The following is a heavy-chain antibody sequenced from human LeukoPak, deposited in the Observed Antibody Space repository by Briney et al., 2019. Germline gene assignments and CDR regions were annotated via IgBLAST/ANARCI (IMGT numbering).Heavy chain of an antibody. D-gene: IGHD4-17*01. CDR3: TTDSGYGDYGDY. V-gene: IGHV3-15*01. CDR1: GFTFSNAW. Sequence: GGSLRLSCAASGFTFSNAWMSWVRQAPGKGLEWVGRIKSKTDGGTTDYAAPVKGRFTISRDDSKNTLYLQMNSLKTDDTAVYSCTTDSGYGDYGDYWGQGTLVTVSS. J-gene: IGHJ4*02. CDR2: IKSKTDGGTT.